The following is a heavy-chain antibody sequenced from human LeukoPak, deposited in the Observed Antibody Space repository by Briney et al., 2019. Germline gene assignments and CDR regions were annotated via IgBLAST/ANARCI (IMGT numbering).Heavy chain of an antibody. Sequence: SDTLSLTCTVSGVSISSSSYYWGRIRPPPGKGLDWIGSVYYSGSTYDNPSLASRDTITVDASKNQFSPRLSSVTAADTAVYYCARRPYTSGWDYYFDYWGQGTLVTVSS. CDR3: ARRPYTSGWDYYFDY. CDR1: GVSISSSSYY. D-gene: IGHD6-19*01. V-gene: IGHV4-39*01. CDR2: VYYSGST. J-gene: IGHJ4*02.